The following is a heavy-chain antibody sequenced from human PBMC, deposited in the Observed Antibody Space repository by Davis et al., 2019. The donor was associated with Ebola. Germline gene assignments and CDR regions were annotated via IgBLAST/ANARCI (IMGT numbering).Heavy chain of an antibody. CDR3: VSRSPRGWATRPPAY. J-gene: IGHJ4*02. CDR2: IYSGGST. Sequence: GESLKISCAASGFTVSSNYMSWVRQAPGKGLEWVSVIYSGGSTYYVDSVKGRFTISRDNTKNSLYLYMNSLRAEDTAVYYCVSRSPRGWATRPPAYWGQGTLVIVSS. CDR1: GFTVSSNY. V-gene: IGHV3-66*01. D-gene: IGHD1-1*01.